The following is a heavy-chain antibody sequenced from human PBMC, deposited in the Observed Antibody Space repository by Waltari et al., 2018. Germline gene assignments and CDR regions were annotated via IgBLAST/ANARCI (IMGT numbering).Heavy chain of an antibody. J-gene: IGHJ4*02. CDR3: AFWGPSGSYYFDY. Sequence: QVQLVQSGAEVKKPGASVTVSCKASGYTFPSYDLNWVRQATGKGLEWMGWMNPNSGNTGYAQKFQGRVTMTRNTSISTAYMELSSLRSEDTAVYYCAFWGPSGSYYFDYWGQGTLVTVSS. CDR1: GYTFPSYD. V-gene: IGHV1-8*01. D-gene: IGHD1-26*01. CDR2: MNPNSGNT.